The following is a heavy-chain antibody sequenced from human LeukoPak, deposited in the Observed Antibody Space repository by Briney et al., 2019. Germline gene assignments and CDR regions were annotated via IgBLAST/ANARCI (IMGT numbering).Heavy chain of an antibody. V-gene: IGHV4-4*07. CDR2: IYTSGST. Sequence: SETLSLTCAVYGGSFSGYYWSWIRQPAGKGLEWIGRIYTSGSTNYNPSLKSRVTMSVDTSKNQFSLKLSSVTAADTAVYYCARDNPYSGYGSGAFDIWGQGTMVTVSS. J-gene: IGHJ3*02. CDR3: ARDNPYSGYGSGAFDI. CDR1: GGSFSGYY. D-gene: IGHD5-12*01.